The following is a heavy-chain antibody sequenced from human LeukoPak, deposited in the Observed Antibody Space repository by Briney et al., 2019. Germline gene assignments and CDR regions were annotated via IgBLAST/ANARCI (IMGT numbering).Heavy chain of an antibody. Sequence: PSETLSLTCTVSGGSISSYYWSWIRQPAGKGLEWIGRIYTSGSTNYNPSLKSRVTISVDTSKNQFSLKLSSVTAADTAVYYCARGVTKYYYDSSGYRKMYYFDYWGQGTLVTVSS. V-gene: IGHV4-4*07. CDR2: IYTSGST. CDR3: ARGVTKYYYDSSGYRKMYYFDY. J-gene: IGHJ4*02. D-gene: IGHD3-22*01. CDR1: GGSISSYY.